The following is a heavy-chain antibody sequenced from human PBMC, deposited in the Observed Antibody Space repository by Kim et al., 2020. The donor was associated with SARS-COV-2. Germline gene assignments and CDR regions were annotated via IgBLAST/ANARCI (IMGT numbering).Heavy chain of an antibody. CDR2: IWYDGSNK. Sequence: GGALRLSCAASGFTFSTYGMHWVRQAPGKGLEWVALIWYDGSNKYYADSVKGRFTIARDNSKNTLYLQMNSLRAEDTAVYYCARDQVSGYDSSGYYFYWGQGTLVTVSS. CDR1: GFTFSTYG. J-gene: IGHJ4*02. V-gene: IGHV3-33*01. CDR3: ARDQVSGYDSSGYYFY. D-gene: IGHD3-22*01.